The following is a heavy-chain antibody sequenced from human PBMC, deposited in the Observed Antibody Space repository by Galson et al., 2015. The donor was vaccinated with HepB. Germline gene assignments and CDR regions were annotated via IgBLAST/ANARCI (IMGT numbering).Heavy chain of an antibody. D-gene: IGHD4-11*01. CDR3: AKMKTVTAPFEY. Sequence: QSGAEVKEPGESLKISCKGSGYSFTSYWIGWVRKMPGKGLEWMGIIYPGDSDTKYSPSFQGQVTSSADKSINTAYLQWSSLKASDTARYYCAKMKTVTAPFEYGGQGTLVTVSS. CDR2: IYPGDSDT. V-gene: IGHV5-51*01. CDR1: GYSFTSYW. J-gene: IGHJ4*02.